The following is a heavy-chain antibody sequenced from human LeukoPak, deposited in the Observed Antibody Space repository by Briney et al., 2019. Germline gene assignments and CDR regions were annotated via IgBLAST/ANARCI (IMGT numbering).Heavy chain of an antibody. Sequence: ASVEVSCKASGYTFTSYYMHWVRQAPGQGLEWMGIINPSGGSTSYAQKFQGRVTMTRDMSTSTVYMELSSLRSEDTAVYYCARDLGGAAAAYYMDVWGKGPRSPSP. D-gene: IGHD6-13*01. V-gene: IGHV1-46*01. CDR1: GYTFTSYY. CDR2: INPSGGST. CDR3: ARDLGGAAAAYYMDV. J-gene: IGHJ6*03.